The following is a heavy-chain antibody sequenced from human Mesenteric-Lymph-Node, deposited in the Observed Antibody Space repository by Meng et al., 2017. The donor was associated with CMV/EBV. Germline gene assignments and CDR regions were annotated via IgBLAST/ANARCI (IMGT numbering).Heavy chain of an antibody. CDR2: IQPDGTEK. CDR3: ASNKDSEYYYYGTDV. J-gene: IGHJ6*02. V-gene: IGHV3-7*01. Sequence: GESLKISCAASGFTFSSYWMTWVRQAPGKGLEWVANIQPDGTEKYYVDSVKGRFTISRDNAKNSLYLQMNSLRAEDTAVYYCASNKDSEYYYYGTDVWGQGTTVTVSS. CDR1: GFTFSSYW. D-gene: IGHD1-14*01.